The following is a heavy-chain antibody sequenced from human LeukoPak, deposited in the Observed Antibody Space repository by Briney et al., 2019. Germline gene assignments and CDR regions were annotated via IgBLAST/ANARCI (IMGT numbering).Heavy chain of an antibody. CDR3: ARDRAVAADY. Sequence: ASVKVSCKTSGYTFIDLYMHWVRQAPGHWLEWLGRINPKTGDTIYAQKFRGRVTMTGDTSISTAYMELSRLGSDDTAVYYCARDRAVAADYWGQGTLVTVSS. V-gene: IGHV1-2*06. CDR2: INPKTGDT. J-gene: IGHJ4*02. D-gene: IGHD6-19*01. CDR1: GYTFIDLY.